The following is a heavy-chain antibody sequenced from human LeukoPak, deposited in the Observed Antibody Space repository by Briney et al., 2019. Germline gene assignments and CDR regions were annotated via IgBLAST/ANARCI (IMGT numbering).Heavy chain of an antibody. Sequence: GGSLRLSCAASGFTFNSYGLHWVRQAPGKGLEWVAVITYDGSNKNYADFVKGRFTTSRDNSKNTLYLQMNSLRAEDTALYYCAKIGLWVGELFFFYYWGQGSLVTVS. V-gene: IGHV3-30*18. D-gene: IGHD3-10*01. J-gene: IGHJ4*02. CDR1: GFTFNSYG. CDR2: ITYDGSNK. CDR3: AKIGLWVGELFFFYY.